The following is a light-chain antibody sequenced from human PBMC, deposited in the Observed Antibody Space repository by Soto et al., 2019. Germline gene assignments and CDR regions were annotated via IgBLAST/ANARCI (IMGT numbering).Light chain of an antibody. CDR2: AAS. V-gene: IGKV1-17*01. Sequence: IQMTQSPSIVSASVGDRVTITCRASQSISSYLNWYQQKPGKAPKRLIYAASSLQSGVPSRFSGSGSGTEFTLTISSLQPEDFATYFCLQHDSYPWTFGQGTKVDI. CDR3: LQHDSYPWT. J-gene: IGKJ1*01. CDR1: QSISSY.